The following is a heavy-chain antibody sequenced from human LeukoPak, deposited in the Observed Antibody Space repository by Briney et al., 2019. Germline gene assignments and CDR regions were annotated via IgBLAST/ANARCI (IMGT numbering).Heavy chain of an antibody. CDR3: ARYVVYGSGKYYFDY. CDR2: IYYSGGT. J-gene: IGHJ4*02. D-gene: IGHD3-10*01. Sequence: SETLSLTCTVSGGSISSDGYFWSWIRQPPGKGLEWIGYIYYSGGTYYNPSLKSRVTISVDTSKNQFSLKLSSVTAADTAVYYCARYVVYGSGKYYFDYWGQGTLVTVSS. V-gene: IGHV4-30-4*01. CDR1: GGSISSDGYF.